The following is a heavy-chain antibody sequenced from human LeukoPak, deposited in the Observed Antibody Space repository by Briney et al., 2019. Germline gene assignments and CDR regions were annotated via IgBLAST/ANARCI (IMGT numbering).Heavy chain of an antibody. CDR1: GFTFSSYA. CDR3: ASAIAAAGIIDY. Sequence: QSGGSLRLSCAASGFTFSSYAMHWVRQAPGKGLEWVAVISYDGSNKYYADSVKGRFTISRDNSKNTLYLQMNSLRAEDTAVYYCASAIAAAGIIDYWGQGTLVTVSS. V-gene: IGHV3-30-3*01. D-gene: IGHD6-13*01. CDR2: ISYDGSNK. J-gene: IGHJ4*02.